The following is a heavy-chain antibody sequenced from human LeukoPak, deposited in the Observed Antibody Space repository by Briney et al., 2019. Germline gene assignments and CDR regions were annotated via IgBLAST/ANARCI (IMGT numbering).Heavy chain of an antibody. CDR2: IKQDGSEK. J-gene: IGHJ6*03. CDR1: GFTFSSYW. D-gene: IGHD6-13*01. Sequence: TGGSLRLSCAASGFTFSSYWMSWVRQAPGKGLEWVANIKQDGSEKYYVDSMKGRFTISRDNAKNSLYLQMNSLRAEDTAVYYCARIPAGIATRKGKLYYHYYYMDVWGKGTTATVSS. V-gene: IGHV3-7*01. CDR3: ARIPAGIATRKGKLYYHYYYMDV.